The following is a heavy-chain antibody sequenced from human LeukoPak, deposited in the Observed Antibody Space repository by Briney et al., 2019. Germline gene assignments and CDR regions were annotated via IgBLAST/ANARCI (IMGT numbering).Heavy chain of an antibody. CDR3: SRARAGTWLDS. CDR1: GFTFANFA. V-gene: IGHV3-49*04. J-gene: IGHJ5*01. D-gene: IGHD3-10*01. Sequence: GASLRLSCTASGFTFANFAMAWVRQAPGKGLEWVGSIRSKDYGGTKEYSASVKGRITISRDDTKIIAYLKMNSVKAEDTAVYYSSRARAGTWLDSWGQGTLVTVSS. CDR2: IRSKDYGGTK.